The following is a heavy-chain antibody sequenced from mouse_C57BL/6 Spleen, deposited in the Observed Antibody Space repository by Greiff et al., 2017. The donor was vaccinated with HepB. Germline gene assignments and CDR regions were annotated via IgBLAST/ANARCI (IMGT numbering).Heavy chain of an antibody. CDR2: ISDGGSYT. D-gene: IGHD1-1*01. CDR3: ERGSTTVVAFDY. Sequence: EVQLVESGGGLVKPGGSLKLSCAASGFTFSSYAMSWVRQTPEKRLEWVATISDGGSYTYYPDNVKGRFTISRDNAKNNLYLQMSHLKSEDTAMYYCERGSTTVVAFDYWGQGTTLTVSS. V-gene: IGHV5-4*01. CDR1: GFTFSSYA. J-gene: IGHJ2*01.